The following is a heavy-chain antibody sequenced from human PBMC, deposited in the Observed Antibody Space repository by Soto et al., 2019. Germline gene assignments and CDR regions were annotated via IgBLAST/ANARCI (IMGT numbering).Heavy chain of an antibody. J-gene: IGHJ6*02. CDR3: IQSRCGGDCLQSYASYYYYGMDV. Sequence: QITLKESGPPLVKPTQTLTLTCTFSAFSLSTGGVGVGWIRQPLGKALEWLALIYWDDDKRYSPSLRSRLTITKDTSKNQVVLTMTNMDPVDTATYYCIQSRCGGDCLQSYASYYYYGMDVWGQGTTVTVSS. D-gene: IGHD2-21*02. V-gene: IGHV2-5*02. CDR2: IYWDDDK. CDR1: AFSLSTGGVG.